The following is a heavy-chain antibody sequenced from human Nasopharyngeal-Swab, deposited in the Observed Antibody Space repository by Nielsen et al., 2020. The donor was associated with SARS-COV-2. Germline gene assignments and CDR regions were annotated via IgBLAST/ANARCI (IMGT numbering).Heavy chain of an antibody. CDR3: ARGQAGYCSSTSCYPYYYYYYMDV. Sequence: GRSLSLSCAASGFTFSSYSMNWVRQAPGKGLEWVSSISSSSSYIYYADSVKGRFTISRDNAKNSLYLQMNSLRAEDTAVYYCARGQAGYCSSTSCYPYYYYYYMDVWGKGTTVTVSS. CDR1: GFTFSSYS. J-gene: IGHJ6*03. D-gene: IGHD2-2*01. CDR2: ISSSSSYI. V-gene: IGHV3-21*01.